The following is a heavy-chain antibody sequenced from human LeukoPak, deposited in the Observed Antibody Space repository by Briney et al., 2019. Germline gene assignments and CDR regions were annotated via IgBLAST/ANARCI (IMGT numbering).Heavy chain of an antibody. D-gene: IGHD5-18*01. CDR3: AGRVTGYSSGYVY. V-gene: IGHV3-23*01. Sequence: GGSLRLSCAASGFTFSSYAMSWVRQAPGKGLEWVSAISGSGGSTYYGDSVKGRFTISRDNSKTTLYLQMNSLRAEDTAVYYCAGRVTGYSSGYVYWGQGTLVTVSS. CDR1: GFTFSSYA. J-gene: IGHJ4*02. CDR2: ISGSGGST.